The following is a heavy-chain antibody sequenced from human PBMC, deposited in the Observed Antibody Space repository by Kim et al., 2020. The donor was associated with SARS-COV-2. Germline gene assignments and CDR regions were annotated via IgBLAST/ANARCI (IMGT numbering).Heavy chain of an antibody. CDR1: GFSFTDAW. Sequence: GGSLRLSCAASGFSFTDAWMDWVRQAPGKGLEWLGRIKSKTNGGTTDYGAPVKGRFTISRDDSKNTLYLQMSSLKTEDTAVYYCTTKYLSGWYTWGRDYWGQGTLVTVSS. V-gene: IGHV3-15*01. D-gene: IGHD6-19*01. J-gene: IGHJ4*02. CDR2: IKSKTNGGTT. CDR3: TTKYLSGWYTWGRDY.